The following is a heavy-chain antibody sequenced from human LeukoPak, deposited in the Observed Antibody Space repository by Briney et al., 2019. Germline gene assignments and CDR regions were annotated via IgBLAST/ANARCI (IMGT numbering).Heavy chain of an antibody. CDR2: IIPIFGTA. D-gene: IGHD2-15*01. Sequence: SVKVSCKASGGTFSSYAISWVRQAPGQGLEWMGRIIPIFGTANYAQKFQGRVTITTDESTSTAYMELSSLRSEDTAVYYCARGRYCSGGSCYSSPYYFDYWRQGTLVTVSS. V-gene: IGHV1-69*05. CDR3: ARGRYCSGGSCYSSPYYFDY. J-gene: IGHJ4*02. CDR1: GGTFSSYA.